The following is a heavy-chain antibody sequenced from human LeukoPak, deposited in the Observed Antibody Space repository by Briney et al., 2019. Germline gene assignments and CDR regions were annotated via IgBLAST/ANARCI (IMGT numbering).Heavy chain of an antibody. V-gene: IGHV4-39*01. J-gene: IGHJ4*02. CDR3: VSPRGFGYGYFDY. D-gene: IGHD5-18*01. CDR2: IYYSKNM. Sequence: PSESLSLTCTASGGSISSSSVYWGWIRHPPGKGLDWIGSIYYSKNMYNNPYLKSRVTITPDTSKNQFSLPLCSVSATDTAVYYCVSPRGFGYGYFDYWGQGTLVTVSS. CDR1: GGSISSSSVY.